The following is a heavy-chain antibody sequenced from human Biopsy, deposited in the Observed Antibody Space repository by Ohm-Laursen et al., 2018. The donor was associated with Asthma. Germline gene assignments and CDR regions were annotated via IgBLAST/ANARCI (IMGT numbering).Heavy chain of an antibody. D-gene: IGHD6-13*01. V-gene: IGHV3-9*01. CDR3: VKDIRLQLWGFDS. J-gene: IGHJ4*02. CDR1: GFVFSQCG. Sequence: SLRLSCAASGFVFSQCGIHWVRQGPGKGLEWVSGVSWNSGSIDYADSVKGRFTISRDNAKNSLYLQMNSLRGADTALYYCVKDIRLQLWGFDSWGQGTLVTVSS. CDR2: VSWNSGSI.